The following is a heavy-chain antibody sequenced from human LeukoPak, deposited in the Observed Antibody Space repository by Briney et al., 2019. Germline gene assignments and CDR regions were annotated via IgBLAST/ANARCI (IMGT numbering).Heavy chain of an antibody. CDR3: AKGVGVGASGGAFDI. J-gene: IGHJ3*02. Sequence: GRSLRLSCAASGFTFSSYAMSWVRQAPGKGLEWVSAISRSGGSTYYADSVKGRFTISRDNSKNTLYLQMNSLRAEDTAVYYCAKGVGVGASGGAFDIWGQGTMVTVSS. V-gene: IGHV3-23*01. D-gene: IGHD1-26*01. CDR1: GFTFSSYA. CDR2: ISRSGGST.